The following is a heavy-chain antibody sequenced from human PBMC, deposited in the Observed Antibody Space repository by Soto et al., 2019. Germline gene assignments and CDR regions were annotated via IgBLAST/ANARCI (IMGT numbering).Heavy chain of an antibody. CDR3: ATDRATTVTRWFDP. D-gene: IGHD4-17*01. CDR2: FDPEDGET. V-gene: IGHV1-24*01. CDR1: GYTLTELS. Sequence: ASVKVSCKVSGYTLTELSMHWVRQAPGKGLEWMGGFDPEDGETIYAQKFQGRVTMTEDTSTDTAYMELSSLRSEDTAVYYCATDRATTVTRWFDPWGQGTLVTVSS. J-gene: IGHJ5*02.